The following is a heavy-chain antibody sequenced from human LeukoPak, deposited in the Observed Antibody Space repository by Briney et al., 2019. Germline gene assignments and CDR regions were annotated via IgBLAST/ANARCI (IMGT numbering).Heavy chain of an antibody. CDR1: GGSISNYY. Sequence: SETLSLTCTVSGGSISNYYWSWIRQSPGRGLEWIGYIYYTGSTNYNPSLRSRLTTSVDTSKNQFSLKLSSVTAADTAVYYCARGSGSSYFDLWGQGTLVTVSS. CDR3: ARGSGSSYFDL. V-gene: IGHV4-59*01. D-gene: IGHD1-26*01. CDR2: IYYTGST. J-gene: IGHJ4*02.